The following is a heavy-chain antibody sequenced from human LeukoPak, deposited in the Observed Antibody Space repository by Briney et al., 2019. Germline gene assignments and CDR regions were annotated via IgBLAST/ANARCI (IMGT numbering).Heavy chain of an antibody. D-gene: IGHD3-22*01. V-gene: IGHV1-18*01. CDR3: ARIYYYDSSGYPDY. J-gene: IGHJ4*02. CDR1: GYTFTSYG. CDR2: ISAYNGNT. Sequence: ASVKVSCKASGYTFTSYGISWVRQAPGQGLEWMGWISAYNGNTNYAQKLQGGVTMTTDTSTSTAYMELRSLRSDDTAVYYCARIYYYDSSGYPDYWGQGTLVTVSS.